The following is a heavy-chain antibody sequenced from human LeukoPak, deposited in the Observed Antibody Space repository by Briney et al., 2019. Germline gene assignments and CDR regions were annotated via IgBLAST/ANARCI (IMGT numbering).Heavy chain of an antibody. Sequence: SETLSLTCTVSGGSISSYYWSWMRQPPGKGLEWIGYIYYSGSTNYNPSLKSRVPISVDTSKNQFSLKLSSVTAADTAVYYCAKSRVSGRLPALNAFDIWGQGTMVTVSS. V-gene: IGHV4-59*01. J-gene: IGHJ3*02. CDR2: IYYSGST. D-gene: IGHD2-2*01. CDR3: AKSRVSGRLPALNAFDI. CDR1: GGSISSYY.